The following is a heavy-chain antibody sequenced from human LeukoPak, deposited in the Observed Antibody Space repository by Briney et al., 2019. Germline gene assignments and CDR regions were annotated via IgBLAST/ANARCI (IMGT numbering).Heavy chain of an antibody. J-gene: IGHJ4*02. V-gene: IGHV1-46*01. Sequence: ASVKVSCKASGGTFSSYAISWVRQAPGQGLEWMGIINPSGGSTSYAQKFQGRVTMTRDTSTSTVYMELSSLRSEDTAVYYCARSPGGYCSSTSCSPRFDYWGQGTLVTVSS. D-gene: IGHD2-2*01. CDR3: ARSPGGYCSSTSCSPRFDY. CDR2: INPSGGST. CDR1: GGTFSSYA.